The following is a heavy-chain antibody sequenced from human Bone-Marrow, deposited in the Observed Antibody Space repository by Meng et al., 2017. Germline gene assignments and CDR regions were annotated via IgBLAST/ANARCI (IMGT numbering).Heavy chain of an antibody. CDR2: IYYSGTT. CDR3: ARDIRQGGNIWFDP. D-gene: IGHD3-16*01. V-gene: IGHV4-31*01. J-gene: IGHJ5*02. Sequence: QVPLQESGPGLGKPSQTLSLTCTVSGGSISSGGYYWSWIRQHPGKGLEWIGYIYYSGTTYYNPSLSSLVTISVDTSKNQFSLNLSSVTAADTAVYYCARDIRQGGNIWFDPWGQGTLVTVSS. CDR1: GGSISSGGYY.